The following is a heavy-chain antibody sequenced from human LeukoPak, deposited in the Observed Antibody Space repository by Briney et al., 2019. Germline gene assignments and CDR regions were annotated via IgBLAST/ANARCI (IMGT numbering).Heavy chain of an antibody. D-gene: IGHD3-22*01. CDR2: ISGNGGRT. CDR3: TRVMWDSSGYPIDY. V-gene: IGHV3-23*01. Sequence: GGSLRLSCAGSGFTFNNYAMSWVRRAPRKGLEWVSAISGNGGRTYYADSVKGRFTTSRDNSKNTLNLQMHRLRVEDTAVYYCTRVMWDSSGYPIDYWGQGSLVTVSS. CDR1: GFTFNNYA. J-gene: IGHJ4*02.